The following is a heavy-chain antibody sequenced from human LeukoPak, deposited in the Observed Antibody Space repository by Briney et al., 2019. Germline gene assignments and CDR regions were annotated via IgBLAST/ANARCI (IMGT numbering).Heavy chain of an antibody. Sequence: GGSLRLSCAVSGFTVSSNYMTWVRQAPGKGLEWVSVIYSGGGTYYADSVKGRFTISRDNSKNTVYLQMNSLRVEDTAMYYCARSGLPRQLVYFQHWGQGTLVTVSS. CDR3: ARSGLPRQLVYFQH. CDR1: GFTVSSNY. D-gene: IGHD6-19*01. CDR2: IYSGGGT. V-gene: IGHV3-66*01. J-gene: IGHJ1*01.